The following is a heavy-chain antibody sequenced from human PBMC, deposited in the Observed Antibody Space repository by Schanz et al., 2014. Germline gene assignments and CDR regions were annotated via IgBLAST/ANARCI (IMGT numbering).Heavy chain of an antibody. Sequence: QVQLVESGGGVVQPGRSLRLSCAASGFIFSSYGSHWVRQAPGKGLEWVAFIWYDGSNKYYADSVKGRFTISRDNSENTLYLQMNSLSADDTAVYYCARDFDDRRGYGSGYCLGDCMDVWGQGTTVTVSS. V-gene: IGHV3-33*01. CDR2: IWYDGSNK. D-gene: IGHD3-10*01. CDR1: GFIFSSYG. CDR3: ARDFDDRRGYGSGYCLGDCMDV. J-gene: IGHJ6*02.